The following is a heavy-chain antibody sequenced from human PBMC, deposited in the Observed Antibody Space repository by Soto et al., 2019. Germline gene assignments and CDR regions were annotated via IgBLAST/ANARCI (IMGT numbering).Heavy chain of an antibody. D-gene: IGHD6-19*01. CDR3: ARGRGAVAGNRHGHIDY. V-gene: IGHV4-34*01. CDR2: INHSGST. J-gene: IGHJ4*02. Sequence: PSETLSLTCAVYGGSFSGYYWSWIRQPPGKGLEWIGEINHSGSTNYNPSLKSRVTISVDTSKNQFSLKLSSVTAADTAVYYCARGRGAVAGNRHGHIDYWGQGTLVTVSS. CDR1: GGSFSGYY.